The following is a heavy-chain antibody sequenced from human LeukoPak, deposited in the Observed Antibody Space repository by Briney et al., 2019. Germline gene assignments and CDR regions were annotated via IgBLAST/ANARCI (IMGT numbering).Heavy chain of an antibody. V-gene: IGHV4-59*01. D-gene: IGHD3-10*01. CDR1: GGSISSYY. J-gene: IGHJ4*02. Sequence: PSETLSLTCTVSGGSISSYYWSWIRQPPGKGLEWIGYIYYSGSTNYNPSLKSRVTISVDTSKNQFSLKLSSVTAADTAVYYCAAYYGSGSPFDYWGQGTLVTVSS. CDR2: IYYSGST. CDR3: AAYYGSGSPFDY.